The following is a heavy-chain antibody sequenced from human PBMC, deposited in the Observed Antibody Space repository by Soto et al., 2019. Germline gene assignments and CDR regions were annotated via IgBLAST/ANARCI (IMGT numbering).Heavy chain of an antibody. CDR1: RGPISGHY. D-gene: IGHD3-10*01. V-gene: IGHV4-59*11. CDR3: ARAGTTMVRGVISGWFDP. J-gene: IGHJ5*02. CDR2: IYYSGST. Sequence: SETLSLTCTVSRGPISGHYWSWIRQPPGKELEWIGYIYYSGSTNYNPSLKSRVTISVDTSKNQFSLKLSSVTAADTAVYYCARAGTTMVRGVISGWFDPWGQGTLVTVS.